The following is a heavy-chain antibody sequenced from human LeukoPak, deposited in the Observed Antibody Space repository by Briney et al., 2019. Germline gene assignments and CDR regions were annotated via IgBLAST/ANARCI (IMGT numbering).Heavy chain of an antibody. CDR2: IYYSGST. CDR3: ARRFTMIVIGDAFDI. V-gene: IGHV4-39*01. J-gene: IGHJ3*02. D-gene: IGHD3-22*01. CDR1: GGSISSSNYY. Sequence: PSETLSLTCTVSGGSISSSNYYWGWIRQPPGKGLEWIGSIYYSGSTYYNPSLKSRVTISVDTSKNQFSLKLSSVTAADTAVYYCARRFTMIVIGDAFDIWGQGTMVTVSS.